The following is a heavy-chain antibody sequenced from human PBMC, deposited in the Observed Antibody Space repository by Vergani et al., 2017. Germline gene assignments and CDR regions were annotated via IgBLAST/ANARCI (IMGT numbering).Heavy chain of an antibody. CDR1: GFTVSSNY. V-gene: IGHV3-53*02. CDR3: AKCTAARRYDY. Sequence: EVQLVETGGGLIQPGGSLRLSCAASGFTVSSNYMSWVRQAPGKGLEWVSVIYSGGSTYYADSVKGRFTISRDNSKNTLYLQMNSLRAEDTAVYYCAKCTAARRYDYWGQGTLVTVSS. D-gene: IGHD6-6*01. J-gene: IGHJ4*02. CDR2: IYSGGST.